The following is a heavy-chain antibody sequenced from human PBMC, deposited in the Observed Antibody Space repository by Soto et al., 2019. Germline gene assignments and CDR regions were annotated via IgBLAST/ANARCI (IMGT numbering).Heavy chain of an antibody. CDR2: TYYRSKWYN. V-gene: IGHV6-1*01. CDR3: ARVNRIEALAGPHAAFDS. J-gene: IGHJ3*02. D-gene: IGHD6-19*01. Sequence: SQTLSLTCAISGDSVSSNSAAWNWIRQSPSRGLEWLGRTYYRSKWYNDYAVSVKSRITINPDTSKNQFSLQLNSGTPEDTAVYYCARVNRIEALAGPHAAFDSWGKGKMDTVSS. CDR1: GDSVSSNSAA.